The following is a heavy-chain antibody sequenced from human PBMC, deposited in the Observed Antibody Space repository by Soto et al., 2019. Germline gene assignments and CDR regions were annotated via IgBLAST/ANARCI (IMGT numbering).Heavy chain of an antibody. CDR1: GFTFISYG. D-gene: IGHD2-8*01. CDR2: MSYDGRDK. J-gene: IGHJ4*02. V-gene: IGHV3-30*18. Sequence: PGGSLRLSCEASGFTFISYGMHWVRQAPGKGLEWLAVMSYDGRDKYYADSVRDRFSISRDNSKNTVFLQMNSLKTEDTAVYFCAKVLGTSWHEGYYFDNWGQGTLVTVSS. CDR3: AKVLGTSWHEGYYFDN.